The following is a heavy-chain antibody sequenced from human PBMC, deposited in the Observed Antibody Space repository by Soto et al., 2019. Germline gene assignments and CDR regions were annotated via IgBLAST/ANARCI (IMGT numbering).Heavy chain of an antibody. CDR2: TYYRSKWYN. V-gene: IGHV6-1*01. CDR3: ARHLQYRGYYYYGMDV. Sequence: SQTLSLTCAIAGDSVSSNSAAWNWIRQSPSRGLEWLGRTYYRSKWYNDYAVSVKSRITINPDTSKNQFSLKLSSVTAADTAVYYCARHLQYRGYYYYGMDVWGQGTTVTVSS. D-gene: IGHD4-4*01. CDR1: GDSVSSNSAA. J-gene: IGHJ6*02.